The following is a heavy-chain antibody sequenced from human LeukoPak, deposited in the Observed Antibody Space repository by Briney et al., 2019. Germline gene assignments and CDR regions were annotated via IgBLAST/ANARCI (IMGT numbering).Heavy chain of an antibody. Sequence: SETLSLTCTVSGGSISSYYWSWIRQPAGKGLEWIGRIYTSGSTNYNPSLKSRVTMSVDTSKNQFSLKLSSVTAADTAVYYCARSIPAAITGYYYYYMDVWGKGTTVTVSS. J-gene: IGHJ6*03. V-gene: IGHV4-4*07. CDR1: GGSISSYY. D-gene: IGHD2-2*01. CDR2: IYTSGST. CDR3: ARSIPAAITGYYYYYMDV.